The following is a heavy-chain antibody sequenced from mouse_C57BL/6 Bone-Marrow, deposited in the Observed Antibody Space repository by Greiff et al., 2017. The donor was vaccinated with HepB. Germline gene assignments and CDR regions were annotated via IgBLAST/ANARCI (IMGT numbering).Heavy chain of an antibody. CDR1: GYTFTNYW. CDR2: IYPGGGYT. V-gene: IGHV1-63*01. D-gene: IGHD1-1*01. CDR3: ARRGVITTYYFDY. Sequence: QVQLKESGAELVRPGTSVKMSCKASGYTFTNYWIGWAKQRPGHGLEWIGDIYPGGGYTNYNEKFKGKATLTADKSSSTAYMQFSSLTSEDSAIYYCARRGVITTYYFDYWGQGTTLTVSS. J-gene: IGHJ2*01.